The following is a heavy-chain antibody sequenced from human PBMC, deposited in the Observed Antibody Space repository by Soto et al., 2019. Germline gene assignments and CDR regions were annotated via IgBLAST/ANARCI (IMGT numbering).Heavy chain of an antibody. D-gene: IGHD3-22*01. J-gene: IGHJ5*01. CDR2: INHSGRV. V-gene: IGHV4-34*01. CDR3: STRAYDTNGYYRFDP. CDR1: GGSFSGHS. Sequence: QVQLQQWGAGLLKPSETLSLTCAVYGGSFSGHSWTWIRQSPGKGLEWIGDINHSGRVNYSPSLKSRVTISLDTSKNQSSLTLSAVTAADTAMYYCSTRAYDTNGYYRFDPWGQGTLVTVYS.